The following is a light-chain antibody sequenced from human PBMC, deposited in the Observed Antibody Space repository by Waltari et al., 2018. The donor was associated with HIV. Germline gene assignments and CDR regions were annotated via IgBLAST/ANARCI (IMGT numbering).Light chain of an antibody. V-gene: IGLV3-21*04. J-gene: IGLJ1*01. Sequence: SYVLTQPPSVSVAPGKTARITCGGNNIGSKSVHWYQQKPGQAPVLVIYDERDRPSGIPERFSGSNSGNTATLTISRVEAGDEADYYCQVWDSSSDHLYVFVTGTKVTVL. CDR2: DER. CDR1: NIGSKS. CDR3: QVWDSSSDHLYV.